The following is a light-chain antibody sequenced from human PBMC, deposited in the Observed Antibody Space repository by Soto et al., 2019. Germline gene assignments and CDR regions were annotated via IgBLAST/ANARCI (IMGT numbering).Light chain of an antibody. V-gene: IGKV1-39*01. CDR2: AAS. J-gene: IGKJ1*01. Sequence: DIQVTQSPSSLSASVGDRVTITCRASQSISSYLNWYRQKPGRAPNLLIYAASKLQSGVPSRFSGSGSGTDFTLTISSLQPGDLAIYYCHQSYSAPWTFGQGTKVEIK. CDR1: QSISSY. CDR3: HQSYSAPWT.